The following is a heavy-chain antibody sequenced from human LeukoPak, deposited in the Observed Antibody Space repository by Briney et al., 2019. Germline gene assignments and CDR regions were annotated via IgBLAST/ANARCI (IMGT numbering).Heavy chain of an antibody. CDR2: IYSGGST. CDR1: GFTVSSNY. V-gene: IGHV3-53*01. Sequence: GGSRRLSCAASGFTVSSNYMSWVRQAPGKGLEWVSVIYSGGSTYYADSVKGRFTISRDNSKNTLYLQMNSLRAEDTAVYYCAKDQSSSGFVNWFDPWGQGTLVTVSS. D-gene: IGHD6-19*01. J-gene: IGHJ5*02. CDR3: AKDQSSSGFVNWFDP.